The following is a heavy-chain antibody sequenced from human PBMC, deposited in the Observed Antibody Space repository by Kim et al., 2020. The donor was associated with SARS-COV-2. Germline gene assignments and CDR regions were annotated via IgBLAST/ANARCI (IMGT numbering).Heavy chain of an antibody. Sequence: GGSLRLSCAASGFTFSSYGMHWVRQAPGKGLEWVAVIWYDGSNKYYADSVKGRFTISRDNSKNTLYLQMNSLRAEDTAVYYCARDQGYYYDSSGPDAFDIWGQGTMVTFSS. V-gene: IGHV3-33*01. J-gene: IGHJ3*02. CDR1: GFTFSSYG. D-gene: IGHD3-22*01. CDR2: IWYDGSNK. CDR3: ARDQGYYYDSSGPDAFDI.